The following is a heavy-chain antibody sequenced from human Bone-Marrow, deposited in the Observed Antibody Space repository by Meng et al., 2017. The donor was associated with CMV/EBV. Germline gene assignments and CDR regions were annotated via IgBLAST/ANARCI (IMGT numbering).Heavy chain of an antibody. V-gene: IGHV1-18*01. CDR1: GYTFTSYG. D-gene: IGHD6-19*01. J-gene: IGHJ4*02. Sequence: ASGKVSCKASGYTFTSYGISWVRQAPGQGLEWMGWISAYNGNTNYAQKLQGRVTMTTDTSTSTAYMELRSLRSDDTAVYYCARDSSSSGWYSGLDYWGQGTLVTVSS. CDR3: ARDSSSSGWYSGLDY. CDR2: ISAYNGNT.